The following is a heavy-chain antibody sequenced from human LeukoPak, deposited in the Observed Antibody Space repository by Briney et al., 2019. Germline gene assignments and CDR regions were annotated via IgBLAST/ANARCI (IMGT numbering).Heavy chain of an antibody. CDR3: AKSSGSGSIRYYYYYMDV. Sequence: GESLRLSCAASGFTFDDYAMHWVRQAPGKGLEWVSLISWDGGSTYYADSVKGRFTISRDNSKNSLYLQMNSLRAEDTALYYCAKSSGSGSIRYYYYYMDVWGKGTTVTVSS. V-gene: IGHV3-43D*03. CDR1: GFTFDDYA. CDR2: ISWDGGST. D-gene: IGHD3-10*01. J-gene: IGHJ6*03.